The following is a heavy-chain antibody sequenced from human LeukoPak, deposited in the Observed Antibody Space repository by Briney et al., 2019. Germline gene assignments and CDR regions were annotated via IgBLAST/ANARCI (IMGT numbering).Heavy chain of an antibody. D-gene: IGHD6-13*01. Sequence: SETLSLTCTVSGYSISSGYHWGWTRQPPGKGLEWIASIYHSGSTYYKSSLKSRVTISVDTSKNQFSLKLSSVTAADTAVYFCARYSSSWYVISLWGQGTLVTVSS. V-gene: IGHV4-38-2*02. CDR3: ARYSSSWYVISL. CDR2: IYHSGST. J-gene: IGHJ4*02. CDR1: GYSISSGYH.